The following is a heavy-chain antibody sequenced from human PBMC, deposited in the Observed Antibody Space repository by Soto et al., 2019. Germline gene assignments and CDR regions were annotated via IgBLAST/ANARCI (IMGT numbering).Heavy chain of an antibody. V-gene: IGHV1-69*13. D-gene: IGHD5-18*01. Sequence: ASVKVSCKASGGTFSSYAISWVRQAPGQGLEWMGGIIPIFGTANYAQKFQGRVTITADESTSTAYMELSSLRSEDTAVYYCARDRYSYGPNDAFDIWGQGTMVTVSS. J-gene: IGHJ3*02. CDR2: IIPIFGTA. CDR3: ARDRYSYGPNDAFDI. CDR1: GGTFSSYA.